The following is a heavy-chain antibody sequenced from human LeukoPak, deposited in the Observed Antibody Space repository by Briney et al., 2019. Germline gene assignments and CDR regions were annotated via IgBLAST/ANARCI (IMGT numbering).Heavy chain of an antibody. CDR3: ASGGYAYCGGDCYSFDY. D-gene: IGHD2-21*02. CDR1: GGTFSSYA. Sequence: ASVTVSCKASGGTFSSYAISWVRQAPGQGLEWMGGIIPIFGTANYAQKFQGRVTITADESTSTAYMELSSLRSEDTAVYYCASGGYAYCGGDCYSFDYWGQGTLVTVSS. V-gene: IGHV1-69*13. J-gene: IGHJ4*02. CDR2: IIPIFGTA.